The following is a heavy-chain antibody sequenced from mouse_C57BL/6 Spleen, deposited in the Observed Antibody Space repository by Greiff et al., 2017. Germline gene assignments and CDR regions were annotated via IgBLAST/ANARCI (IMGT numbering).Heavy chain of an antibody. CDR1: GYSITSGYY. CDR2: ISYDGSN. D-gene: IGHD2-1*01. Sequence: DVQLQESGPGLVKPSQSLSLTCSVTGYSITSGYYWNWIRQFPGNKLEWMGYISYDGSNNYNPSLKNRISITRDTSKNQFFLKLNSVTTEDTATYYCARDRIYYGNYESAMDYWGQGTSVTVSS. CDR3: ARDRIYYGNYESAMDY. J-gene: IGHJ4*01. V-gene: IGHV3-6*01.